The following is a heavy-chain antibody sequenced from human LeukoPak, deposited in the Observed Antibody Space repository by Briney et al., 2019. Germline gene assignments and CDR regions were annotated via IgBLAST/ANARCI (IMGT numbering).Heavy chain of an antibody. CDR2: IKEDGSEK. V-gene: IGHV3-7*01. CDR3: ARDLYAPRYYYGSGSSFDY. CDR1: GITFTKYW. D-gene: IGHD3-10*01. J-gene: IGHJ4*02. Sequence: GGSLRLSCAASGITFTKYWMSWVRQAPGKGLEWVANIKEDGSEKHFVDSVKGRFTISRDNAKNSLYLQMNSLRAEDTAIYYCARDLYAPRYYYGSGSSFDYWGQGTLVTVSS.